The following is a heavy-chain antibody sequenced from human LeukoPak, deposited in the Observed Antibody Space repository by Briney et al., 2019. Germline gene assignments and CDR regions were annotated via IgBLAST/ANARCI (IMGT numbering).Heavy chain of an antibody. CDR3: ASGLELDY. V-gene: IGHV3-7*03. CDR1: GFTFSSYA. Sequence: GGSLRLSCAASGFTFSSYAMSWVRQAPGKGLEWVANIKQGGSEKNYVDSVKGRFTISRDNAKNSLYLQMNSLRAEDTAVYYCASGLELDYWGQGTLVTVSS. CDR2: IKQGGSEK. J-gene: IGHJ4*02.